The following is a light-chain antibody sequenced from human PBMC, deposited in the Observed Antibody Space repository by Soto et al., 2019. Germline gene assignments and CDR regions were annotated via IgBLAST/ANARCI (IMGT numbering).Light chain of an antibody. J-gene: IGKJ4*01. Sequence: DIVMTQSPDSLTVSLGERATINCKSSQTLLYDSNNKNYLAWYQQKPGQPPKLLIHWASTRASGVPDRFSGSGSGTDFTLTISSLQAEDVATYYCQQSYSTPLTFGGGTKVDIK. CDR1: QTLLYDSNNKNY. CDR2: WAS. CDR3: QQSYSTPLT. V-gene: IGKV4-1*01.